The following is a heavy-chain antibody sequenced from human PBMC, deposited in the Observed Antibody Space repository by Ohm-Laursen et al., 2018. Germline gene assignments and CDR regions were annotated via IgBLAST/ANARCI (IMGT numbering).Heavy chain of an antibody. CDR3: ARGVWAQPEDNWNYVYYYYYGRDV. Sequence: ASVKVSCKASGYTFTSYDINWVRQATGQGLEWMGWMNPNSGNTGYAQKFQGRVTMTRNTSISTAYMELSSLRSEDTAVYYCARGVWAQPEDNWNYVYYYYYGRDVWGQGTTVTVSS. CDR1: GYTFTSYD. J-gene: IGHJ6*02. D-gene: IGHD1-7*01. V-gene: IGHV1-8*01. CDR2: MNPNSGNT.